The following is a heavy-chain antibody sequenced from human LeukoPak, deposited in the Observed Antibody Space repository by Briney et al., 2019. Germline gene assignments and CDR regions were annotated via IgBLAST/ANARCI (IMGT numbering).Heavy chain of an antibody. V-gene: IGHV3-7*01. CDR3: ARGRGSGSYPSYYYYYYMDV. CDR2: IKQDGSEK. D-gene: IGHD3-10*01. CDR1: GFTFSSYW. Sequence: GGSLRLSCAASGFTFSSYWMSWGRQGPGKGLEWVANIKQDGSEKYYVDSVKGRSTISRDNAKNSLYLQMNSLRAEATAVYYCARGRGSGSYPSYYYYYYMDVWGKGTTVTVSS. J-gene: IGHJ6*03.